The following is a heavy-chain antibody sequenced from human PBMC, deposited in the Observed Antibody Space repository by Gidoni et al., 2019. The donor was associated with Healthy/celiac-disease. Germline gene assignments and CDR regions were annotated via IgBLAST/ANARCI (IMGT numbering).Heavy chain of an antibody. Sequence: QVQLVQSGAEVKKPGASVKVSCKASGYTFTSSGISWVRQAPGQGLEWMGWISAYNGNTNYAQKLQGRVTMTTDTSTSTAYMELRSLRSDDTAVYYCARDLFGSGYYYYYYGMDVWGQGTTVTVSS. V-gene: IGHV1-18*01. CDR1: GYTFTSSG. CDR3: ARDLFGSGYYYYYYGMDV. CDR2: ISAYNGNT. J-gene: IGHJ6*02. D-gene: IGHD3-22*01.